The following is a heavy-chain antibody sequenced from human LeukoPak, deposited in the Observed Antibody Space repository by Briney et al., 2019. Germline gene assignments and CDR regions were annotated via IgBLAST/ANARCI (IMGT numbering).Heavy chain of an antibody. J-gene: IGHJ4*02. Sequence: PSETLSLTCAVSGVSINTCCYYWTWIRQPPGKGLEWIGYKYYSGSTRYNSSLRSRLTISLDTSKNQFSLRLTSVTAADTAVYYCARGRSYGFDFDSWGQGTLDIVSS. CDR1: GVSINTCCYY. CDR2: KYYSGST. CDR3: ARGRSYGFDFDS. D-gene: IGHD5-18*01. V-gene: IGHV4-61*01.